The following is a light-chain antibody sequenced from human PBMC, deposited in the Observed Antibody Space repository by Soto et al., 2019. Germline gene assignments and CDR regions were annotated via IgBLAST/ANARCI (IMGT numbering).Light chain of an antibody. Sequence: EVVLTQSPASLSLSPGERATLSCGASQIVSSNYLAWYQQKPGLAPRLLIYDASTRATGVPDRFRGSGSGTDFTLTINRLEPEDSAVYYCQQYGDSPRGTFGGGTKFEIK. J-gene: IGKJ4*01. CDR3: QQYGDSPRGT. V-gene: IGKV3D-20*01. CDR2: DAS. CDR1: QIVSSNY.